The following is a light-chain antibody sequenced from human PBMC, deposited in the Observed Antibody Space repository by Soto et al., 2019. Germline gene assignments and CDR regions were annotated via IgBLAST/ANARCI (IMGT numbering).Light chain of an antibody. J-gene: IGLJ1*01. Sequence: QSVLTQPASVSGSPGQSITISCTGTSSDVGAYNLVSWYQHLPDKAPKLIISEVTNRPSGVSDRFSGSKSGNTASLTISGLQAEDEADYYCASLTTNNFVFGSGTKVTVL. CDR3: ASLTTNNFV. CDR2: EVT. CDR1: SSDVGAYNL. V-gene: IGLV2-14*01.